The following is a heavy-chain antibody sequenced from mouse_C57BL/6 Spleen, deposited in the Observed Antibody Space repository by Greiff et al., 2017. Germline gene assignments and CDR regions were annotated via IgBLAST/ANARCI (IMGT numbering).Heavy chain of an antibody. J-gene: IGHJ2*01. V-gene: IGHV5-17*01. CDR2: ISSGSSTI. D-gene: IGHD2-3*01. CDR3: ARDGYTDYFDY. Sequence: EVKLVESGGGLVKPGGSLKLSCAASGFTFRDYGMHWVRQAPEKGLEWVAYISSGSSTIYYADTVKGRFTISRDNAKNTLFLQMTSLRSEDTAMYYCARDGYTDYFDYWGQGTTLTVSS. CDR1: GFTFRDYG.